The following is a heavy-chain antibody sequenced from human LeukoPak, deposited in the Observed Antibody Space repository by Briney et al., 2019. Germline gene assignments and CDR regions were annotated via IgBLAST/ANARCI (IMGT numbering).Heavy chain of an antibody. CDR2: INSDGSST. J-gene: IGHJ6*03. D-gene: IGHD3-9*01. CDR3: ARAPVQYDILTGYYYYYYYMDV. V-gene: IGHV3-74*01. CDR1: GFTFSSYW. Sequence: GGSLRLSCAASGFTFSSYWMHWVRQAPGKGLVWVSRINSDGSSTSYADSVKGRFTISRDNAKNTLYLQMNSLRAEDTAVYYCARAPVQYDILTGYYYYYYYMDVWGKGTTVTISS.